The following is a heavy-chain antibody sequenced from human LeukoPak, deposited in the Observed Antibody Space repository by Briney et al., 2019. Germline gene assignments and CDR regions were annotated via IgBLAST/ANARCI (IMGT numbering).Heavy chain of an antibody. Sequence: AAVKVSCKASGYTFTSYGISWVRQPPGQGVEWMGWSSTYNGNTNYAQKLQGRVTMTTDTSTSTAYMELRSLRSDDTAVYYCARSNGDYVQDAFDIWGQGTMVTVSS. D-gene: IGHD4-17*01. J-gene: IGHJ3*02. CDR1: GYTFTSYG. V-gene: IGHV1-18*01. CDR2: SSTYNGNT. CDR3: ARSNGDYVQDAFDI.